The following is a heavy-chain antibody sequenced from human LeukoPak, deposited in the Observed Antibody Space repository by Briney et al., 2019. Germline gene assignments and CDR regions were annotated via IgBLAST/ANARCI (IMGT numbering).Heavy chain of an antibody. CDR3: AREGQLGLDN. J-gene: IGHJ1*01. D-gene: IGHD1-1*01. Sequence: ASVKVSCKASGYTFTGYYMHWVRQAPGQGLEWSGWITLHSGDTHYAQKYQGRLSMSSDTSISTGYMELSRLQFDDTAIYYCAREGQLGLDNWGQGTLVTVSS. CDR2: ITLHSGDT. CDR1: GYTFTGYY. V-gene: IGHV1-2*02.